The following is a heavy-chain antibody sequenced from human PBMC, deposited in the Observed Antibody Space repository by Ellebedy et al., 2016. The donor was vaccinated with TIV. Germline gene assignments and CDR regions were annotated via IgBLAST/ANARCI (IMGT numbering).Heavy chain of an antibody. J-gene: IGHJ4*02. CDR2: VNHSGST. V-gene: IGHV4-34*01. CDR3: ARDQVATSFDY. Sequence: SETLSLTCAVYGGSFSGYYWNWIRQPPGKGLEWVGEVNHSGSTNYNPSLKSRLTISVDTSKNQFSLKLTSVTAADTAVYYCARDQVATSFDYWGQGTLVTVSS. CDR1: GGSFSGYY. D-gene: IGHD5-12*01.